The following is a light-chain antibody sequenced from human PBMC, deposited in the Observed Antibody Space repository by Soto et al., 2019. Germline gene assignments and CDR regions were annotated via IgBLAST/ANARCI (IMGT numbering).Light chain of an antibody. V-gene: IGKV3-20*01. CDR3: QQYGSSPPT. CDR1: QSVSSSY. Sequence: EIVLTQSPGTLSLSPGERATLSCRASQSVSSSYLAWYQQKPGQAARLLLYGASSRATGIPDRFRGSASRTDFTLTISRLEPEDFGVYYCQQYGSSPPTFGQGTRVEIK. CDR2: GAS. J-gene: IGKJ1*01.